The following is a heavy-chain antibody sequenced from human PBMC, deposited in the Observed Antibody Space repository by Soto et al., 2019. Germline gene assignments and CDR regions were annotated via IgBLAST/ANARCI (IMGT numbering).Heavy chain of an antibody. D-gene: IGHD3-10*01. Sequence: QVQLVESGGGVVQPGRSLRLSCAASGFTFSSYGMHWVRQAPGKGLEWVAVISYDGSNKYYADSVKGRFTISRDNSKNTLYLQMNSLRAEDTAVYYCAKLPEKKGHRGYHYYGMDVWGQGTTVTVSS. V-gene: IGHV3-30*18. J-gene: IGHJ6*02. CDR1: GFTFSSYG. CDR2: ISYDGSNK. CDR3: AKLPEKKGHRGYHYYGMDV.